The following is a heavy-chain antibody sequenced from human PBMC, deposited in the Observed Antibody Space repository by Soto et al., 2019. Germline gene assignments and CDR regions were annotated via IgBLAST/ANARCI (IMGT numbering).Heavy chain of an antibody. Sequence: ASVKVSCKASGYTFTKYGISWVRQAPGQGLEWMGWISGYYGNTNYAQKYQGRITMTIDTSTTTAYMELGSLTSDDTAVYYCARDRLRGYDSSGFYSWGQGTMVTVSS. D-gene: IGHD3-22*01. J-gene: IGHJ4*02. V-gene: IGHV1-18*01. CDR2: ISGYYGNT. CDR3: ARDRLRGYDSSGFYS. CDR1: GYTFTKYG.